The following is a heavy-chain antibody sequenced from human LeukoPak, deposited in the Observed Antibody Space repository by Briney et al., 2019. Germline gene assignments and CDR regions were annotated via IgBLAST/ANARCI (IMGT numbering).Heavy chain of an antibody. Sequence: GGSLRLSCAASGFTFISYAMSWVRQAPGKGLEWVSGISGSGGITYYADSVKGRFTISRDNSQNTLYLQMNSLRAEDTALYYCAKSSRSGSPQRSFDYWGQGTLVTVSS. CDR2: ISGSGGIT. V-gene: IGHV3-23*01. CDR1: GFTFISYA. J-gene: IGHJ4*02. D-gene: IGHD3-10*01. CDR3: AKSSRSGSPQRSFDY.